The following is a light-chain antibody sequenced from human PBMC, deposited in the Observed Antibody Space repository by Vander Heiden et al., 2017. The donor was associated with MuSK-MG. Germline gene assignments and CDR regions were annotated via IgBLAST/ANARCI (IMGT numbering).Light chain of an antibody. J-gene: IGKJ3*01. CDR2: DAS. Sequence: EIVLTHSPATLSLSPGDRATLSCRASQSVSSYLAWYQQRPGQAPRLLIYDASNRAPGIPARCSGSGSGTDFTLTISSREPEDFAVYFCQQHFNWHSFTFGHGTKVDIK. CDR1: QSVSSY. V-gene: IGKV3-11*01. CDR3: QQHFNWHSFT.